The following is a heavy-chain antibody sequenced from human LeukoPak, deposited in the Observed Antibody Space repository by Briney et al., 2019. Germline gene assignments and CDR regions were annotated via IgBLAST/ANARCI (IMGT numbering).Heavy chain of an antibody. J-gene: IGHJ4*02. CDR3: ARAPTDHTSANFNFDY. CDR1: GGSMSSYY. CDR2: IYYSGIT. D-gene: IGHD2-2*01. Sequence: SGTLSLTCTVSGGSMSSYYWNWIRQPPGKGLEWIGYIYYSGITNYTPSLKSRVTISVHTSKNQFSLKLSSVTAADTAVYYCARAPTDHTSANFNFDYWGQGTLVTVSS. V-gene: IGHV4-59*01.